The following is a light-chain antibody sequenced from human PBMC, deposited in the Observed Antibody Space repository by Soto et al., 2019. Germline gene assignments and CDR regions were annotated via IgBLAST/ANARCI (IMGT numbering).Light chain of an antibody. CDR1: QSVLYSSNNKNY. Sequence: DIVMTQSPDSLAVSLGERATINCKSSQSVLYSSNNKNYLDWYQQKPGQPPKLLIYWASTRESVVPDRFSGSGSGTDFTLTISSLQAEDVAVYYCQQYYSTPLTFGGGTKVEIK. J-gene: IGKJ4*01. V-gene: IGKV4-1*01. CDR3: QQYYSTPLT. CDR2: WAS.